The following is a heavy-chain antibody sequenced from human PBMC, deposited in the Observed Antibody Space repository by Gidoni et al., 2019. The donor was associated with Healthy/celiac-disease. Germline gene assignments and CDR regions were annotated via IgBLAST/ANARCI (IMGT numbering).Heavy chain of an antibody. V-gene: IGHV3-23*01. CDR2: ISGSGGST. Sequence: EVQLLESGGGLVQPGGSLRLSCAASGFTFSSYAMSWVRQAPGKGLEWVAAISGSGGSTYYADSVKGRFTISRDNSKNTLYLQMNSLRAEDTAVYYCAKSTRTLGIAAAGTLGNWGQGTLVTVSS. CDR3: AKSTRTLGIAAAGTLGN. J-gene: IGHJ4*02. D-gene: IGHD6-13*01. CDR1: GFTFSSYA.